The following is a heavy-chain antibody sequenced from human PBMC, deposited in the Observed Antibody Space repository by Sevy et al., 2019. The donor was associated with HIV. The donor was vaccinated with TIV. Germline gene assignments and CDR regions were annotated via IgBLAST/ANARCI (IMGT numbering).Heavy chain of an antibody. J-gene: IGHJ4*02. D-gene: IGHD3-9*01. V-gene: IGHV3-30*03. Sequence: GGSLRLSCAAYGFTISTYGIHWVRQAPGRGLEWVALISYDGTKTFYIDSVKGRLTVTRDNSKNVLYLQINSLRPEDTAVYYCAVWPGGQTGYYLKIYSWGQRTLVTVSS. CDR2: ISYDGTKT. CDR3: AVWPGGQTGYYLKIYS. CDR1: GFTISTYG.